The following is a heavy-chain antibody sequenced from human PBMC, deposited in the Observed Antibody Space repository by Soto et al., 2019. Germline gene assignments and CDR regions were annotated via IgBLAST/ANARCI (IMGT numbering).Heavy chain of an antibody. CDR2: ISYDGANQ. D-gene: IGHD2-2*03. CDR3: XKSNGXRXLDXDXXX. J-gene: IGHJ3*01. V-gene: IGHV3-30*03. CDR1: GFTFSNYG. Sequence: GGSLRLSCAASGFTFSNYGMTWVRQAPGKGLQWVADISYDGANQYYADFVQGRFTISRDNSKNILFLQMNSLSAEDTAVYYXXKSNGXRXLDXDXXXXGQGTKXTVS.